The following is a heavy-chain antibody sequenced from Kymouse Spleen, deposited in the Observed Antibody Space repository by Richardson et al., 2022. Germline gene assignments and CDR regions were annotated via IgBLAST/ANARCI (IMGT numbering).Heavy chain of an antibody. CDR3: ARENDILTGYFDY. CDR2: IYYSGST. D-gene: IGHD3-9*01. CDR1: GGSISSYY. J-gene: IGHJ4*02. Sequence: QVQLQESGPGLVKPSETLSLTCTVSGGSISSYYWSWIRQPPGKGLEWIGYIYYSGSTNYNPSLKSRVTISVDTSKNQFSLKLSSVTAADTAVYYCARENDILTGYFDYWGQGTLVTVSS. V-gene: IGHV4-59*01.